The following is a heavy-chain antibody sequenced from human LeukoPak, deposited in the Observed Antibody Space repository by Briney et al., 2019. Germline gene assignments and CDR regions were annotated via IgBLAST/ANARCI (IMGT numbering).Heavy chain of an antibody. CDR1: GFTFSTYS. J-gene: IGHJ4*02. Sequence: GGSLRLSCAASGFTFSTYSGNWIRQAPGKGLEWVSPISDDSNYIFYADSVKGRFTISRDNAKNSLYLQMNSLTAEDSAVYYCASRRGSNRPFDYWGQGTLVTVSS. D-gene: IGHD1-26*01. CDR2: ISDDSNYI. V-gene: IGHV3-21*01. CDR3: ASRRGSNRPFDY.